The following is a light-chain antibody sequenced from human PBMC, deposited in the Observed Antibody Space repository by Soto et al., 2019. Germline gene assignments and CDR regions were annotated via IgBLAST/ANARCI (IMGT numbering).Light chain of an antibody. CDR3: SSYTSSSTSCV. J-gene: IGLJ1*01. V-gene: IGLV2-14*01. CDR2: EVS. Sequence: LTQPASVSGSPGQSITISCTGTSSDVGGYNYVSWYQQHPGKAPKLMIYEVSNRPSGVSNRFSGSKSGNTASLTISGLXAEDEADYYCSSYTSSSTSCVFGTGTKVTVL. CDR1: SSDVGGYNY.